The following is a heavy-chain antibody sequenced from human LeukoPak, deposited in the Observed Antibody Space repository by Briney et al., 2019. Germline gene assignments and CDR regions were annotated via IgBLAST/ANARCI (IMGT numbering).Heavy chain of an antibody. D-gene: IGHD3-3*01. J-gene: IGHJ5*02. V-gene: IGHV1-18*01. CDR2: TSTHNGNR. CDR1: GYTFSDFG. CDR3: ARGAGRDFWSGYCAT. Sequence: GASVKVSCKASGYTFSDFGISWVRQAPGQGLEWMGWTSTHNGNRNYLQKFQGRVTMTTDTSTSTAYMELNGLTSDGTAVYYCARGAGRDFWSGYCATWGQGTLVTVSS.